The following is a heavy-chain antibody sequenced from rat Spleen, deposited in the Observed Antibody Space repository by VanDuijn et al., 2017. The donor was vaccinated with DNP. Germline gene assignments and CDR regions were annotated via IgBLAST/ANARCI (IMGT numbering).Heavy chain of an antibody. Sequence: EVQLVETGGGLVQPGRSLKLSCAASGFTFSKYGMAWVRQAPTKGLEWVATIHSDGSSTYYRDSVRGRFTISRDDAKSTLYLQMDSLRSEDTATYYCATLNYGSPYFDYWGQGTLVTVSS. D-gene: IGHD1-3*01. CDR2: IHSDGSST. V-gene: IGHV5-29*01. J-gene: IGHJ3*01. CDR1: GFTFSKYG. CDR3: ATLNYGSPYFDY.